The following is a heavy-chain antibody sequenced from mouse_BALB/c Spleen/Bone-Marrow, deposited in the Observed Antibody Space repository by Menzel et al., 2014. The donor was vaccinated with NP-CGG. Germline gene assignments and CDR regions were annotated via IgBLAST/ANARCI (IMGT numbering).Heavy chain of an antibody. V-gene: IGHV1S81*02. CDR1: GYTFTSYW. J-gene: IGHJ4*01. Sequence: QVQLKESGAELVKPGASVKLSCKASGYTFTSYWMHWVKQRPGQGLEWIGEINPSNGRTNYNEKFKSKATLTVDKSSSTAYMQLSSLTSEDSAVYYCARPIYDGYSAAMEYWGQGTSVTVSS. D-gene: IGHD2-3*01. CDR2: INPSNGRT. CDR3: ARPIYDGYSAAMEY.